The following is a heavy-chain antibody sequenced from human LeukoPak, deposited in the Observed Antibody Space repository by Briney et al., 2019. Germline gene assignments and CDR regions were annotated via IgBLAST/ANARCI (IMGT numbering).Heavy chain of an antibody. CDR3: AREALYCTSTSCYGYFDS. CDR1: GFPFSGYG. D-gene: IGHD2-2*01. V-gene: IGHV3-23*01. CDR2: LSGSGGST. J-gene: IGHJ4*02. Sequence: GGTLRLSCAASGFPFSGYGMSWVRQAPGKGLEWVSSLSGSGGSTYYADSVKGRFTISRDNSKNTLYLQMNSLRAEDTAVYYCAREALYCTSTSCYGYFDSWGQGTLVTVSS.